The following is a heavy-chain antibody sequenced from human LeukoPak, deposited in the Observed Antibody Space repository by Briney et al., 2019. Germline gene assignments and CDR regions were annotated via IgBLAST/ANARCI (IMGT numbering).Heavy chain of an antibody. V-gene: IGHV3-23*01. CDR3: AKAVVGGTAPDY. Sequence: TGGSLRLSCAASGFTFNNYAMSWVRQAPGKGLEWVSVITLSGGSTYYADSVKGRFTISRDNSKSTLYLQMSSLRAEDTAVYHCAKAVVGGTAPDYWGQETLVTVSS. D-gene: IGHD6-19*01. CDR2: ITLSGGST. CDR1: GFTFNNYA. J-gene: IGHJ4*02.